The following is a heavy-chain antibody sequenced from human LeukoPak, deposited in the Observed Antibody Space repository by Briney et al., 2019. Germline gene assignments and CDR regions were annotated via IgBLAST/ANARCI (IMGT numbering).Heavy chain of an antibody. Sequence: GESLKISCKGSGYSFTSYWIGWVRQMPGKGLEWMGIIYPGDSDTRYSPSFQGQVTISADKSISTAYLQWSSLKASDTAMYYCARQIRYFDWLFGGFDPWGQGTLVTVSS. CDR3: ARQIRYFDWLFGGFDP. CDR1: GYSFTSYW. CDR2: IYPGDSDT. D-gene: IGHD3-9*01. V-gene: IGHV5-51*01. J-gene: IGHJ5*02.